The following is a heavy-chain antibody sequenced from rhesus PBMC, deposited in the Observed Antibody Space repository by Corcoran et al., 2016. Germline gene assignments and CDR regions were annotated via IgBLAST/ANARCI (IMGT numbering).Heavy chain of an antibody. Sequence: QVQLQESGPGLVKPSETLSLTCAVSGYSVRRGYYWGWIRQPPGKGLEYIAYLSVSSGSTYYNPSLKSRVTISKDTSKNQFSLRLSSVTAADTAVYYCASWAGEYFDYWGQGVLVTVSS. CDR1: GYSVRRGYY. V-gene: IGHV4-99*01. J-gene: IGHJ4*01. CDR2: LSVSSGST. CDR3: ASWAGEYFDY. D-gene: IGHD6-31*01.